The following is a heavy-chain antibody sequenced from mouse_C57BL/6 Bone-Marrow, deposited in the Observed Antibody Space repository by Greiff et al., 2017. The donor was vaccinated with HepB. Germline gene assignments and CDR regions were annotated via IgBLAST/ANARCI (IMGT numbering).Heavy chain of an antibody. CDR2: ISDGGSYT. J-gene: IGHJ3*01. V-gene: IGHV5-4*01. CDR3: ARDLGSSPLFAY. Sequence: EVKLMESGGGLVKPGGSLKLSCAASGFTFSSYAMSWVRQTPEKRLEWVATISDGGSYTYYPDNVKGRFTISRDNAKNNLYLQMSQLKSEDTAMYYGARDLGSSPLFAYWGQGTLVTVSA. D-gene: IGHD1-1*01. CDR1: GFTFSSYA.